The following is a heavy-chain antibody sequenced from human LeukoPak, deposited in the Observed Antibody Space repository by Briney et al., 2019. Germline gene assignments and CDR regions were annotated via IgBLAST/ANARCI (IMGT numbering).Heavy chain of an antibody. V-gene: IGHV3-48*03. CDR3: ATPYYYDSMGY. D-gene: IGHD3-22*01. CDR1: GFTFSSYE. CDR2: ISSSGSTI. J-gene: IGHJ4*02. Sequence: GGSLRLSCAASGFTFSSYEMNWVRQAPGKGLEWVSYISSSGSTIYYADSVKGRFTISRDNAKNSLYLQMNSLRAEDTAVYYFATPYYYDSMGYWGQGTLVTVSS.